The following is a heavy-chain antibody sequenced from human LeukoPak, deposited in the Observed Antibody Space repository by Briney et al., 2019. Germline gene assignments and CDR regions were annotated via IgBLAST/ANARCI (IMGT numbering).Heavy chain of an antibody. Sequence: GGSLRLSCAASGFNLSRNGMHGVREAPGKGLEWVAFIRYDGTKKFYGDSVRGRFTISRDNSKNTVYLQMNSLRDDDTAVYYCARDFDDVNGDYYYIPDYWGQGILVTVSS. CDR2: IRYDGTKK. V-gene: IGHV3-30*02. CDR1: GFNLSRNG. D-gene: IGHD3-10*01. CDR3: ARDFDDVNGDYYYIPDY. J-gene: IGHJ4*02.